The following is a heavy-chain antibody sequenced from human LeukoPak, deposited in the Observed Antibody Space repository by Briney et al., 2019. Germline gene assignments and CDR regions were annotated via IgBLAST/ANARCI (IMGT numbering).Heavy chain of an antibody. CDR2: INSDGSST. J-gene: IGHJ4*02. V-gene: IGHV3-74*01. Sequence: GGSLRLSRAASVFTFSSYWMHWARQTPRKGLLEVSRINSDGSSTSYADSVKGRFTISRDNAKNTLYLQMNSVRAEGTAVYYCARETTTYDYWGQGTLVTVSS. CDR1: VFTFSSYW. CDR3: ARETTTYDY. D-gene: IGHD4-17*01.